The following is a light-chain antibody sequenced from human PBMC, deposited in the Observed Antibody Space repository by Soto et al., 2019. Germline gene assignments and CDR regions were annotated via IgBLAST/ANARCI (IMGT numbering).Light chain of an antibody. CDR2: GAS. CDR1: QSLTSCY. J-gene: IGKJ2*01. Sequence: EIVLTQSPGTLSLSPGERATLSCRASQSLTSCYLAWYQQKPGQAPRLLIYGASSRATGIPDTFRGSGSGTDLTLTINILEPEDLAVYYCQQYDSSPPSYTFGQGTKLEIK. CDR3: QQYDSSPPSYT. V-gene: IGKV3-20*01.